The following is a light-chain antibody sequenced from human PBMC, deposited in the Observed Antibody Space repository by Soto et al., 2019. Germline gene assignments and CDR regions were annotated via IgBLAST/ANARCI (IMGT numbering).Light chain of an antibody. CDR1: QFIMRKY. CDR2: HAS. V-gene: IGKV3-15*01. J-gene: IGKJ1*01. CDR3: QQYNNWPPWT. Sequence: PGERATLSCRASQFIMRKYLAWYQQRFGQAPRLLIYHASTRATGIPARFSGSGSGTEFTLTISSLQSEDFAVYYCQQYNNWPPWTFGQGTKVDIK.